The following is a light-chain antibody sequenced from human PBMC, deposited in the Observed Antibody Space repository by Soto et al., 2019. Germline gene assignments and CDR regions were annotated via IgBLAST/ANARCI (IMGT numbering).Light chain of an antibody. CDR2: GAS. Sequence: EIVMTQSPATLSVSPGERATLFCRASQSVNNNFLAWYQQKPGQAPRLLIHGASTRATGIPARFSGSGSGTEFTLTISSLQSEDFAVYYCQQYSAWPLTFGGGTKV. CDR1: QSVNNN. CDR3: QQYSAWPLT. J-gene: IGKJ4*01. V-gene: IGKV3-15*01.